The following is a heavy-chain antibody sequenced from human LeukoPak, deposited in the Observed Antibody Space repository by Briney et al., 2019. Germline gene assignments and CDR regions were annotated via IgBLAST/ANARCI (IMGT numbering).Heavy chain of an antibody. V-gene: IGHV4-39*01. J-gene: IGHJ5*02. CDR3: ARGGYSYGYPHWFDP. Sequence: PSETLSLTCTVSGGSISSSSYYWGWIRQPPGKGLEWIGSIYYSGSTYHNPSLKSRVTISVDTSKNQFSLKLSSVTAADTAAYYCARGGYSYGYPHWFDPWGQGTLVTVSS. CDR2: IYYSGST. CDR1: GGSISSSSYY. D-gene: IGHD5-18*01.